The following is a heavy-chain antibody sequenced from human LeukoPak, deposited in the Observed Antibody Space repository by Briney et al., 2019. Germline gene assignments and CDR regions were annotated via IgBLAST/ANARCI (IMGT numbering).Heavy chain of an antibody. V-gene: IGHV3-66*04. CDR2: IYSGGST. Sequence: PGGSLRLSCAASGFTVSSNYMSWVRQAPGKGLEWVSIIYSGGSTYYADSVKGRFTISRDNSKNTLYLQMNSLRAEDTAVDYCARPLGTAAGVDYWGQGTLVTVSS. CDR3: ARPLGTAAGVDY. CDR1: GFTVSSNY. D-gene: IGHD1-7*01. J-gene: IGHJ4*02.